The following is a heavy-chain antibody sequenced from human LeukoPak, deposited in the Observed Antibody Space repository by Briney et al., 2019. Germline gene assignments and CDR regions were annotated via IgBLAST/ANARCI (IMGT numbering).Heavy chain of an antibody. CDR1: GFTVSSNY. V-gene: IGHV3-23*01. CDR3: AKDLSASYDFWSGSALYYYGMDV. J-gene: IGHJ6*02. D-gene: IGHD3-3*01. Sequence: GGSLRLSCAASGFTVSSNYMSWVRQAPGKGLEWVSAISGSGGSTYYADSVKGRFTISRDNSKNTLYLQMNSLRAEDTAVYYCAKDLSASYDFWSGSALYYYGMDVWGQGTTVTVSS. CDR2: ISGSGGST.